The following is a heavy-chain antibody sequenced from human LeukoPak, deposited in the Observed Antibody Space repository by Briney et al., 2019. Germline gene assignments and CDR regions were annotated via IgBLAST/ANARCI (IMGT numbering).Heavy chain of an antibody. J-gene: IGHJ4*02. Sequence: SETLSLTCTVSGGSISSYYWSWIRQPPGKGLEWIGYIYYTGSTNYNPSLKSRVTISVDTSKNQFSLKLSSVTAADAAVYYCAAGRMITEVNALDYWGQGTLVTVSS. V-gene: IGHV4-59*08. CDR3: AAGRMITEVNALDY. CDR1: GGSISSYY. D-gene: IGHD3-22*01. CDR2: IYYTGST.